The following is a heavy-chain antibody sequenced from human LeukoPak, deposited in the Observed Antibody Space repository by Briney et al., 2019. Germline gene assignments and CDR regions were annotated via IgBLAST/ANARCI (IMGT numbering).Heavy chain of an antibody. V-gene: IGHV3-23*01. CDR1: GFTFSSYA. Sequence: PGGSLRLSCAASGFTFSSYAMSWVRQAPGKGLEWVSAISGSGGSTYYADSVKGRFTISRNNSKNTLYLQMNSLRAEDTAVYYCARGLLLWFGELDYWGQGTLVTVSS. CDR3: ARGLLLWFGELDY. CDR2: ISGSGGST. J-gene: IGHJ4*02. D-gene: IGHD3-10*01.